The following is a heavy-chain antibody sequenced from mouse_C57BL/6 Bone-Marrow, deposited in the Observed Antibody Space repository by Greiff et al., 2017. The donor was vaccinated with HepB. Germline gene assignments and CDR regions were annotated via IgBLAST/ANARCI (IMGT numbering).Heavy chain of an antibody. D-gene: IGHD1-1*01. CDR1: GFTFSNYW. J-gene: IGHJ4*01. V-gene: IGHV6-3*01. CDR3: TEGYGGHYYAMDY. Sequence: EVKVEESGGGLVQPGGSMKLSCVASGFTFSNYWMNWVRQSPEKGLEWVAQIRLKSDNYATHYAESVKGRFTISRDDSKSSVYLQMNNLRAEDTGIYYCTEGYGGHYYAMDYWGQGTSVTVSS. CDR2: IRLKSDNYAT.